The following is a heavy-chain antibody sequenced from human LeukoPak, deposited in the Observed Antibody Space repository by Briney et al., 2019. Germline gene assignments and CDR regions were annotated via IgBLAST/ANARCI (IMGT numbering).Heavy chain of an antibody. J-gene: IGHJ4*02. V-gene: IGHV5-51*01. CDR3: ARLLGSSSSSWASFDY. CDR1: GYSFTTYW. D-gene: IGHD6-13*01. CDR2: IYPGDSHT. Sequence: GEPLKISCKCSGYSFTTYWIGWVRQIPGKGLEWMGIIYPGDSHTIYSPSFRGQVTMSADKSISTAYLQWSSLKASDTAMYYCARLLGSSSSSWASFDYWGQGTLVTVSS.